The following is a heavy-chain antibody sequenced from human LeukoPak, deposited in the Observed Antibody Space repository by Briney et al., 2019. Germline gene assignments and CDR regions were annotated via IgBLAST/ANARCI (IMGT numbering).Heavy chain of an antibody. V-gene: IGHV3-23*01. CDR2: ISGSGGST. CDR3: ARKNYYGSGIDY. Sequence: GGSLRLSCAASGFSFTSYAINWVRQAPGKGLEWVSAISGSGGSTYYADSVKGRFTISRDNSKNTLYLQMNSLRAEDTAVYYCARKNYYGSGIDYWGQGTLVTVSS. D-gene: IGHD3-10*01. J-gene: IGHJ4*02. CDR1: GFSFTSYA.